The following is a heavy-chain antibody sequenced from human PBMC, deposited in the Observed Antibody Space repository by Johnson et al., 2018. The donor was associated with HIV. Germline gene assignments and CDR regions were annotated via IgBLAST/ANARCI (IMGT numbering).Heavy chain of an antibody. V-gene: IGHV3-66*01. D-gene: IGHD5-24*01. CDR1: GFTVSSNY. J-gene: IGHJ3*02. Sequence: VQLVESGGGLVQPGGSLRLSCAAYGFTVSSNYMTWVRQAPGKGLEWVSVIFSGGSTYYADSVKGRFTISRDNSKNTLYLQMNSLRAEDTAVYYCARACRDGYTCDVFDIWGQGTMVTVSS. CDR3: ARACRDGYTCDVFDI. CDR2: IFSGGST.